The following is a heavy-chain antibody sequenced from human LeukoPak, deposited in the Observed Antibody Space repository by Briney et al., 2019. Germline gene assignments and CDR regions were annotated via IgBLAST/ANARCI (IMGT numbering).Heavy chain of an antibody. CDR2: IYHTGST. J-gene: IGHJ6*03. V-gene: IGHV4-38-2*02. Sequence: SETLSLTCTVSGYSISSGYNWGWIRPPPGEGLEWIGSIYHTGSTYYNPSLKSRVTVSVDTSKNQFSLKVTSVIAADTAVYYCARETTRDRFMDVWGKGTTVTVSS. CDR1: GYSISSGYN. D-gene: IGHD4-17*01. CDR3: ARETTRDRFMDV.